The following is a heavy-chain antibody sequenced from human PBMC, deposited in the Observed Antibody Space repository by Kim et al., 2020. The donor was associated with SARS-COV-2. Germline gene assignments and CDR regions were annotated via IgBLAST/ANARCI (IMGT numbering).Heavy chain of an antibody. D-gene: IGHD6-19*01. Sequence: ASVKVSCKASGYTFTSYAMNWVRQAPGQGLEWMGWINTNTGNPTYAQGFTGRFVFSLDTSVSTAYLQISTLKAEDTAVYYCARDRVATGDYGISSGWYLYYYYGMDVWGQGTTVTVSS. J-gene: IGHJ6*02. CDR1: GYTFTSYA. CDR3: ARDRVATGDYGISSGWYLYYYYGMDV. V-gene: IGHV7-4-1*02. CDR2: INTNTGNP.